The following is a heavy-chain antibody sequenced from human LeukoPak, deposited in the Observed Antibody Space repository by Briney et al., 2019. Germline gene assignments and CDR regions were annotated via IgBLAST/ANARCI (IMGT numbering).Heavy chain of an antibody. CDR1: GFIFSDYY. CDR2: IDGSSSRT. V-gene: IGHV3-11*03. D-gene: IGHD2/OR15-2a*01. J-gene: IGHJ5*02. CDR3: ARRGTDYCTSFSCRPNWFAP. Sequence: PGGSLRLSCAASGFIFSDYYMAWMRQAPGKGLEWVSYIDGSSSRTKYADSVKGRFTISRDNAKNSLYLQMNSLRADDTAVYFCARRGTDYCTSFSCRPNWFAPWGQGTQVTVSS.